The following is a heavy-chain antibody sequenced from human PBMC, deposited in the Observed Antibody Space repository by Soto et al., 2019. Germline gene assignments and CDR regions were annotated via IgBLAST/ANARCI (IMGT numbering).Heavy chain of an antibody. V-gene: IGHV3-30-3*01. J-gene: IGHJ6*02. CDR3: ARAHRPAADPYYYYYGMDV. Sequence: QVQLVESGGGVVQPGRSLRLSCAASGFTFSSYAMHWVRQAPGKGLEWVAVISYDGSNKYYTDSVKGRFTISRDNSKKTLYLQMNSLRAEDTAVYYCARAHRPAADPYYYYYGMDVWGQGTTVTVSS. CDR1: GFTFSSYA. CDR2: ISYDGSNK. D-gene: IGHD6-13*01.